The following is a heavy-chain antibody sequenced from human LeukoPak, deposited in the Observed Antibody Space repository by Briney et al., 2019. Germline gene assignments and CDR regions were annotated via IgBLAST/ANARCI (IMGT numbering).Heavy chain of an antibody. CDR3: ARSPVVIDFNWFDP. D-gene: IGHD3-22*01. CDR1: GGTFSSYA. CDR2: IIPIFGIA. J-gene: IGHJ5*02. Sequence: SVKVSCKASGGTFSSYAISWLRQAPGQGLEWMGRIIPIFGIANYAQKFQGRVTITADKSTSTAYMELSSLRSEDTAVYYCARSPVVIDFNWFDPWGQGTLVTVSS. V-gene: IGHV1-69*04.